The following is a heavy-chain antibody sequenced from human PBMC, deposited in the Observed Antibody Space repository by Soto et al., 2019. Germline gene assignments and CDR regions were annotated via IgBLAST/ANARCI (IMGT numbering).Heavy chain of an antibody. V-gene: IGHV3-23*01. D-gene: IGHD5-18*01. CDR2: ISGSGHNT. Sequence: GGSLRLSCAASGFTFTNYAMSWVRQAPGKGLEWVSAISGSGHNTYYADSVKGRFTISRDNSKNTLYVQMSSLRAEDTAVYYCAKDEYSCVHDAFNICGQRPM. J-gene: IGHJ3*02. CDR1: GFTFTNYA. CDR3: AKDEYSCVHDAFNI.